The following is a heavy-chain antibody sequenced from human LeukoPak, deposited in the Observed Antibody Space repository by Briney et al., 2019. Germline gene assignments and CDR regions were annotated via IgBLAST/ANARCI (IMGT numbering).Heavy chain of an antibody. D-gene: IGHD6-19*01. J-gene: IGHJ4*02. CDR2: IWYDGSNK. V-gene: IGHV3-33*01. Sequence: GGSLRLSCAASGFTFSSYGMHWVRQAPGKGLEWVAVIWYDGSNKYYADSVKGQFTISRDNSKNTLYLQMNSLRAEDTAVYYCARDIAVAGTAILALDYWGQGTLVTVSS. CDR3: ARDIAVAGTAILALDY. CDR1: GFTFSSYG.